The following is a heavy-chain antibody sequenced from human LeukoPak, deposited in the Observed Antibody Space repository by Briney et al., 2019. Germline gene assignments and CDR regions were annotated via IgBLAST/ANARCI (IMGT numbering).Heavy chain of an antibody. V-gene: IGHV4-4*09. CDR2: IYTSGST. CDR3: ASLRGSSPYYYYYMGV. J-gene: IGHJ6*03. D-gene: IGHD2-2*01. CDR1: GGSISSYY. Sequence: SETLSLTCTVSGGSISSYYWSWIRQPPGKGLEWIGYIYTSGSTNYNPSLKSRVTISVDTSKNQFSLKLSSVTAADTAVYYCASLRGSSPYYYYYMGVWGKGTTVTVSS.